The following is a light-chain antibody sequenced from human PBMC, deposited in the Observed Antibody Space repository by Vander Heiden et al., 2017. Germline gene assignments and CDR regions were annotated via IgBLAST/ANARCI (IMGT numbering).Light chain of an antibody. CDR3: QQYNNWPQT. CDR2: TAS. CDR1: QSFSSN. J-gene: IGKJ2*01. V-gene: IGKV3-15*01. Sequence: ETVMTQSPATLSVSPGERATLSCRASQSFSSNLAWYQQKPGQAPRLLIYTASTRATGIPARFSGSGSGTEFTLTISSLQSEDFAVYYCQQYNNWPQTFGQGTKLEIK.